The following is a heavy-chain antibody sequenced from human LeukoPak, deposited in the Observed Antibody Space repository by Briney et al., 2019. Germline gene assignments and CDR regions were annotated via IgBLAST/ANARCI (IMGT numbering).Heavy chain of an antibody. Sequence: SVKVSCKVSGYTFTTDSLAWGRQAPGQSLEWMGWISVNNGGTNYAQSFQDRVTLTRDTSTNTAYLELRSLRSDDTAIIYCATATQPRGYFLHWGQGTLVTVSS. V-gene: IGHV1-18*01. CDR1: GYTFTTDS. CDR2: ISVNNGGT. CDR3: ATATQPRGYFLH. J-gene: IGHJ1*01. D-gene: IGHD2-2*01.